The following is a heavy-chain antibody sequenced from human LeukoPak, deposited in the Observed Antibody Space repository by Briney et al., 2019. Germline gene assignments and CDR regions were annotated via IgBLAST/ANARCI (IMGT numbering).Heavy chain of an antibody. D-gene: IGHD3-10*01. CDR3: ARALFTPYGSGSYRTSGVFDI. V-gene: IGHV4-4*07. J-gene: IGHJ3*02. CDR1: GGSISSYY. CDR2: IYTSGST. Sequence: SETLSLTCTVSGGSISSYYWSWIRQPAGKGLEWIGRIYTSGSTNYNPSLKSRVTMSVDTSKNQFSLKLSSVTAADTAVDYCARALFTPYGSGSYRTSGVFDIRGQGTMVTVSS.